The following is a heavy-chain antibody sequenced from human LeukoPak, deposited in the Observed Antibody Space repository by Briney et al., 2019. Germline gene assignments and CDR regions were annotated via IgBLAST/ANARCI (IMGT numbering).Heavy chain of an antibody. D-gene: IGHD1-1*01. CDR1: GYSISSGYY. J-gene: IGHJ4*02. CDR3: ARHKPSTGEIDY. CDR2: IYHSGST. V-gene: IGHV4-38-2*01. Sequence: PSETLSLTCAVSGYSISSGYYWGWIRQPPGKGLEWIGNIYHSGSTYYSPSLKNRVTISVDTSKNQFSLQLSSVTAADTAVYYCARHKPSTGEIDYWGQGTLVTVSS.